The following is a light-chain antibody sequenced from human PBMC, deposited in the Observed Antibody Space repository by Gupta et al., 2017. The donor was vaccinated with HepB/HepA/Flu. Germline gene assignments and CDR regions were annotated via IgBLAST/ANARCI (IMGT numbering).Light chain of an antibody. J-gene: IGKJ4*01. V-gene: IGKV1-8*01. CDR2: AAS. CDR1: QGISSY. Sequence: AIRMTQSPSSFSASTGDRVTITCRASQGISSYLAWYQQKPGKAPKLLIYAASTLQSGVPSRFSGSGSGTDFTLTISFLQSEDFATYYFQQEDSYPITFGRGTKVEIK. CDR3: QQEDSYPIT.